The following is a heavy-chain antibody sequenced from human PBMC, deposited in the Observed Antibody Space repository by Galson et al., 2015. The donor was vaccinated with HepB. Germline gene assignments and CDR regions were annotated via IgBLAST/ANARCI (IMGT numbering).Heavy chain of an antibody. V-gene: IGHV2-70*11. CDR2: IDWDDDK. Sequence: PALVKPTQTLTLTCTFSGFSLSTSGMCVSWIRQPPGKALEWLARIDWDDDKYYSTSLKTRLTISKDTSKNQVVLTMTNMDPVDTATYYCARIIGYSSSWNYFDYWGQGTLVTVSS. CDR1: GFSLSTSGMC. CDR3: ARIIGYSSSWNYFDY. J-gene: IGHJ4*02. D-gene: IGHD6-13*01.